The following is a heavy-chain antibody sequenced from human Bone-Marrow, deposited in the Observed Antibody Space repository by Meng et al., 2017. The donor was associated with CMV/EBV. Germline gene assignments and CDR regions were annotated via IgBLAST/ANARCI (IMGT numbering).Heavy chain of an antibody. CDR1: GFTFSSYA. CDR2: IRFDGTNK. CDR3: AKRGDSSGTYAMDV. Sequence: GGSLRLSCAASGFTFSSYAMHWVRQAPGKGLEWVANIRFDGTNKYHADSVKGRFTISRDNSKNTLYLQMNSLRAEDTAVYYCAKRGDSSGTYAMDVWGQGNTVNVAS. D-gene: IGHD3-22*01. V-gene: IGHV3-30*02. J-gene: IGHJ6*02.